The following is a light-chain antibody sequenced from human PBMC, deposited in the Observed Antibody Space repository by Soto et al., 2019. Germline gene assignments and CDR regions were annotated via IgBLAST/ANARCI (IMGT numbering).Light chain of an antibody. V-gene: IGKV3-20*01. J-gene: IGKJ1*01. CDR3: QQYGTSPWT. CDR1: QSVSSSY. Sequence: EILLTQSPGTLSLSPGERATLSCRASQSVSSSYLAWYQQKPGQAPRPLIYGASSRAIGIPDRFSGSGSGTDFTLTISRLETEDFAVYYCQQYGTSPWTFGQGTKVDIK. CDR2: GAS.